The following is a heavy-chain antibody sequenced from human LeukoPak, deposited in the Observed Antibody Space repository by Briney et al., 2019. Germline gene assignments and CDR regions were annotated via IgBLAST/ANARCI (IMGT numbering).Heavy chain of an antibody. CDR2: ISGSGGST. D-gene: IGHD3-22*01. CDR1: GFTFSSYA. Sequence: GGSLRLSRAASGFTFSSYAMSWVRQAPGKGLEWVSAISGSGGSTYYADSVKGRFTISRDNSKNTLYLQMNSLRAEDTAVYYCAKSGGITMIVVVITNGYYFDYWGQGTLVTVSS. J-gene: IGHJ4*02. V-gene: IGHV3-23*01. CDR3: AKSGGITMIVVVITNGYYFDY.